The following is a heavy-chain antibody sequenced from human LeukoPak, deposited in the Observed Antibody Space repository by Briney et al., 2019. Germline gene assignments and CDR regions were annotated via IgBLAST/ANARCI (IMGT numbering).Heavy chain of an antibody. CDR3: ARGWRAVPYDYYYYMDV. Sequence: SETLSLTCTVSGGSISSYYWSWIRQPPGKGLEWIGYIYYSGSTNYNPSLKSRVTISVDTSKNQFSLKLSSVTAADTAVYYCARGWRAVPYDYYYYMDVWGKGTTVTVSS. J-gene: IGHJ6*03. CDR1: GGSISSYY. V-gene: IGHV4-59*12. CDR2: IYYSGST. D-gene: IGHD1-1*01.